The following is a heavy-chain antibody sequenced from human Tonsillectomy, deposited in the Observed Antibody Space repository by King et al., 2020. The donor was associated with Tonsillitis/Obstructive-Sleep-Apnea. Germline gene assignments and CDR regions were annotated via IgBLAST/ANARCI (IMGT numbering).Heavy chain of an antibody. D-gene: IGHD6-19*01. CDR1: GFTFISHS. Sequence: VQLVESGGGFVQPGGSLRLSCAASGFTFISHSMNLVRQAPGKGPEWVSYISYRSSIYYADSVKGRFTISRDNAKNLLYLQMNSLRDEDTAVYYCARGGTVTGTGDWFDPWGQGTLVTVSS. CDR2: ISYRSSI. V-gene: IGHV3-48*02. J-gene: IGHJ5*02. CDR3: ARGGTVTGTGDWFDP.